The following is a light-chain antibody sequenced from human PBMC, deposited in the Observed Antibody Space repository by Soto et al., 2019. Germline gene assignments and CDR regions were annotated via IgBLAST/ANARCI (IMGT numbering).Light chain of an antibody. V-gene: IGKV3-11*01. CDR3: QQRSNWPPSIT. CDR2: DAS. J-gene: IGKJ5*01. CDR1: QSVSSY. Sequence: EIVLTQSPATLSLSPGETATLSCRASQSVSSYLAWYQQKPGQAPRLLIYDASIRATGVPPRFSGSGSETDLTLTISSLESEDFAVYYCQQRSNWPPSITFGQGTRLEIK.